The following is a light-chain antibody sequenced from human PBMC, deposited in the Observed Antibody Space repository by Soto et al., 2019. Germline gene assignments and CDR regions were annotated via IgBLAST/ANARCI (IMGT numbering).Light chain of an antibody. CDR1: QSVSSY. CDR3: QQRRSWPRA. Sequence: EIVLTQSPATLSLSPGERATLSCRASQSVSSYLAWYQQKSGQAPRLLIYDASNRATGIPARFSGSGSGTDFPLPLSRLGAEDFAGYYCQQRRSWPRAFGQGTKVDIK. CDR2: DAS. V-gene: IGKV3-11*01. J-gene: IGKJ1*01.